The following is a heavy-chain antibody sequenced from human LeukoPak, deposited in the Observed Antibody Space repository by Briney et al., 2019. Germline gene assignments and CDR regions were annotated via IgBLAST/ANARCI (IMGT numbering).Heavy chain of an antibody. CDR2: IIPIFGTA. J-gene: IGHJ4*02. D-gene: IGHD3-9*01. V-gene: IGHV1-69*13. Sequence: SVKVSCKASGGTFSSYAISWVRQAPGQGLEWMGGIIPIFGTANYAQKFQGRVRITADESTSTAYMELSSLRSEDTAVYYCAREPRLRYFDWLPNYFDYWGQGTLVTVSS. CDR1: GGTFSSYA. CDR3: AREPRLRYFDWLPNYFDY.